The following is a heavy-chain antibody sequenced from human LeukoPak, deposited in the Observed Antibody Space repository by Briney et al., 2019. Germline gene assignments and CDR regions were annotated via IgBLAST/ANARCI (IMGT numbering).Heavy chain of an antibody. CDR2: ISSSSSTI. J-gene: IGHJ4*02. V-gene: IGHV3-48*02. CDR1: GFTFSSYS. CDR3: ARDWNRYSGYDLDY. Sequence: QPGGSLRLSCAASGFTFSSYSMNWVRQAPGKGLEWVSYISSSSSTIYYADSVKGRFTISRDNAKNSLYLQMNSLRDEDTAVYYCARDWNRYSGYDLDYWGQGTLVTVSS. D-gene: IGHD5-12*01.